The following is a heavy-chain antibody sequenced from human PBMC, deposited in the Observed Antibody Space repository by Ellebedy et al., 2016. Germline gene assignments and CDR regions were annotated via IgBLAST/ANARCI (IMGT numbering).Heavy chain of an antibody. J-gene: IGHJ6*02. Sequence: LSLTCAASGLTLTHFAMSWVRQAPGKGLEWVSAIDGSGGSTYFADSVKGRFTISRDNSKNTLYLQMNSLRAEDTAVYYCAKDRGYGDYGYYGMDVWGQGTTVTVSS. CDR2: IDGSGGST. V-gene: IGHV3-23*01. D-gene: IGHD4-17*01. CDR3: AKDRGYGDYGYYGMDV. CDR1: GLTLTHFA.